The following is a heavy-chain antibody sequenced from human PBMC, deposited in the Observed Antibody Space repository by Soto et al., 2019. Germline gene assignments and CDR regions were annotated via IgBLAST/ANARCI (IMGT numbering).Heavy chain of an antibody. Sequence: SETLSLTCTVSGGSISSGDFYWSWIRQPPGKGLEWIGHIYYSGSTYYNPSLKSRVIISVDTSKNQFSLKVSSVTAADTAVYYCARVSARWAGTTPDTWGQGILVTVSS. V-gene: IGHV4-30-4*01. CDR2: IYYSGST. CDR3: ARVSARWAGTTPDT. J-gene: IGHJ5*02. CDR1: GGSISSGDFY. D-gene: IGHD1-1*01.